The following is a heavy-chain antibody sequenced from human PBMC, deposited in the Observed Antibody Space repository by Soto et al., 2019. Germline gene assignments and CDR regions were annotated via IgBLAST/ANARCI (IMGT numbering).Heavy chain of an antibody. CDR1: GDTVTSDY. V-gene: IGHV4-59*02. CDR3: ARRLYDSRFHSSPFEY. D-gene: IGHD3-22*01. Sequence: SETLSLTCSVSGDTVTSDYWNWIRQPPGKRLEWIGYVSHSKSTNYNPSLKSRVTISVDTSKNQFSLNLNSVTAADTAVYYCARRLYDSRFHSSPFEYWGLG. CDR2: VSHSKST. J-gene: IGHJ4*02.